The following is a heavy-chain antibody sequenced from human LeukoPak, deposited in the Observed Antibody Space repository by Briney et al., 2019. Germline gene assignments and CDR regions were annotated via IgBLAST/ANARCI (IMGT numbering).Heavy chain of an antibody. CDR1: GYSISSGYY. D-gene: IGHD3-10*01. V-gene: IGHV4-38-2*02. CDR2: IYHSGST. CDR3: ASGSYPGFDP. Sequence: SQTLSLTCTVSGYSISSGYYWGWIRQPPGKGLEWIGSIYHSGSTYYNPSLKSRVTISVDTSKNQFSLKLSSVTAADTAVYYCASGSYPGFDPWGQGTLVTVSS. J-gene: IGHJ5*02.